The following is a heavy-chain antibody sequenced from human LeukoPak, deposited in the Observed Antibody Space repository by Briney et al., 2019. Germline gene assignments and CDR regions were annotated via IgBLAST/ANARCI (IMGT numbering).Heavy chain of an antibody. J-gene: IGHJ5*02. CDR2: INPNSGGT. CDR1: GYTFTGYY. V-gene: IGHV1-2*02. D-gene: IGHD3-3*01. Sequence: GASVTVSCKASGYTFTGYYMHWVRQAPGQGLEWMGWINPNSGGTNYAQKFQGRVTMTRDTSISTAYMELSRLRSDDTAVYYCARGLEWLTRRHTWFDPWGQGTLVTVSS. CDR3: ARGLEWLTRRHTWFDP.